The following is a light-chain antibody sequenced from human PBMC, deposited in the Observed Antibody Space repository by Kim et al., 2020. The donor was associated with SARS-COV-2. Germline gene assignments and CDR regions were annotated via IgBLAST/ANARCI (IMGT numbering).Light chain of an antibody. J-gene: IGKJ4*01. CDR1: QDITSY. CDR2: HKS. V-gene: IGKV1-33*01. CDR3: QQYNSLPLT. Sequence: ASVGDRVTMTCQASQDITSYLNWSQQKTGKPPNHLIYHKSSLEKGVPSRFSESGSGTNFTFTIRSLQPENIATYYCQQYNSLPLTFGGGTKVDIK.